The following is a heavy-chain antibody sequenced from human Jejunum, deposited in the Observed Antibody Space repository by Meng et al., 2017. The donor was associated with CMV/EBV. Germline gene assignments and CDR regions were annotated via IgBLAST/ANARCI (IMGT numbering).Heavy chain of an antibody. Sequence: SCNASGYTFTDYFMWMRQAPGQGLGWVGWINFNSGATNYAQKFQGRVTMTRDMSVSTVYMEMSSLRPDDTAVYYCVAYSGSSFRFDPWGQGTLVTVSS. J-gene: IGHJ5*02. CDR1: GYTFTDYF. V-gene: IGHV1-2*02. CDR3: VAYSGSSFRFDP. D-gene: IGHD5-12*01. CDR2: INFNSGAT.